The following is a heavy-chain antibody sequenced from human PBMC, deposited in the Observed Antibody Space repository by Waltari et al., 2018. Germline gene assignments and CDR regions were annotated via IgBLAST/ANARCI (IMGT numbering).Heavy chain of an antibody. CDR1: GFTFSSPW. Sequence: EVQLEESGGGLVQPGGSLRLSCAASGFTFSSPWLHGVRQAAGKGLVWVSRTNGDGSSTSYADSVKGRFTISRDNAKNTLYLQMNSLRAEDTAVYYCSRDLQHGDFGRGRDYWGQGTLVTVSS. J-gene: IGHJ4*02. CDR3: SRDLQHGDFGRGRDY. D-gene: IGHD4-17*01. V-gene: IGHV3-74*01. CDR2: TNGDGSST.